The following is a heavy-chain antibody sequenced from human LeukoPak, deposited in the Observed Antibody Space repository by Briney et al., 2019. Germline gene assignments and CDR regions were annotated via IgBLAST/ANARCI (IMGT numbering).Heavy chain of an antibody. D-gene: IGHD6-13*01. CDR1: GFTFSSYW. Sequence: GGALRLSCAASGFTFSSYWMSWVRQASGKGLEWVANIKQDGSEKYYVDSVKGRFTISRDNAKNSLYLQMNSLRAEDTAVYYCARDLYYSSSPDYWGQGTLVTVSS. V-gene: IGHV3-7*01. CDR3: ARDLYYSSSPDY. J-gene: IGHJ4*02. CDR2: IKQDGSEK.